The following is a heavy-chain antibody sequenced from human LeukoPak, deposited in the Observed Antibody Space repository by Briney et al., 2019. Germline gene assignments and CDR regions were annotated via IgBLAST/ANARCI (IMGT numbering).Heavy chain of an antibody. CDR1: GFTFSSYA. V-gene: IGHV3-23*01. CDR2: ISGSGGST. CDR3: AKYDSSGYYLPYFDY. J-gene: IGHJ4*02. D-gene: IGHD3-22*01. Sequence: PGGSLRLSCAASGFTFSSYAMSWVRQAPGKGLEWVSAISGSGGSTYYADSVKGRFTISRDNSKNTLYLQMNSLRAEDTAVYYCAKYDSSGYYLPYFDYWGQGTLVTVSS.